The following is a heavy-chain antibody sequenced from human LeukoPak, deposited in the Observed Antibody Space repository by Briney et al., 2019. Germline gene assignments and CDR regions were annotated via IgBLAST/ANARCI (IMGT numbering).Heavy chain of an antibody. D-gene: IGHD4-23*01. Sequence: PGGSLRLSCAASGFTFSSFAMSWVRQPPGKGLEYVSAITNTDATFYADSVKGRFTISRDNAKNSLYLQMNSLRAEDTAVYYCARDPPGGNPIVGFHYFDYWGQGSLVTVSS. CDR3: ARDPPGGNPIVGFHYFDY. J-gene: IGHJ4*02. V-gene: IGHV3-23*01. CDR2: ITNTDAT. CDR1: GFTFSSFA.